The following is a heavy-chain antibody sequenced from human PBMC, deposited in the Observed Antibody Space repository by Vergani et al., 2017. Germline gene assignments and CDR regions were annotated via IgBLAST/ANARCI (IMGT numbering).Heavy chain of an antibody. Sequence: EVQLLESGGGLVQPGGSLRLSCAASGFTFSSYAMSWVRQAPGKGLEWVSAISGSGGSTYYADSVKGRFTISRDNSKNSLYLQMNSLRAEDTAVYYCARADYGDYVVPTDYWGQGTLVTVSS. J-gene: IGHJ4*02. CDR3: ARADYGDYVVPTDY. CDR2: ISGSGGST. D-gene: IGHD4-17*01. V-gene: IGHV3-23*01. CDR1: GFTFSSYA.